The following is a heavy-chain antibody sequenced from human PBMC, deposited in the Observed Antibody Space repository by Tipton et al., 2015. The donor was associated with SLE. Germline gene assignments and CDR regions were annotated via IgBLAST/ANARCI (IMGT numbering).Heavy chain of an antibody. CDR3: ARAGDGVPFDY. Sequence: LRLSCTVSGGSISSSRYYWGWIRQPPGKGLEWIGSIYHSGTAYYNPSLKSRVTISVDTSKNQISLKLSSVTAADTAVYYCARAGDGVPFDYWGQGTLVTVSS. CDR1: GGSISSSRYY. J-gene: IGHJ4*02. D-gene: IGHD2-21*02. V-gene: IGHV4-39*07. CDR2: IYHSGTA.